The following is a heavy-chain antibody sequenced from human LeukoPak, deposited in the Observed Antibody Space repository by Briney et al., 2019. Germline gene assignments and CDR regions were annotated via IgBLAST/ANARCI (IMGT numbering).Heavy chain of an antibody. J-gene: IGHJ5*02. V-gene: IGHV3-23*01. CDR1: GFTFSSNG. D-gene: IGHD3-10*01. Sequence: GGSLRLSCAASGFTFSSNGMSWVRQAPGEGLQWVSGISGSGGSTYYADSVKGRFTISRDNSKNTVYLQMNSLRAEDTAVYYCARFGESKLNWFDPWGQGTLVTVSS. CDR3: ARFGESKLNWFDP. CDR2: ISGSGGST.